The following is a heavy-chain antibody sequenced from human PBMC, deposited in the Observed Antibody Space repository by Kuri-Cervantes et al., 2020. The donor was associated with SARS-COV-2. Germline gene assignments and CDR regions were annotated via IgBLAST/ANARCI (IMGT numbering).Heavy chain of an antibody. CDR2: ISGSGDST. Sequence: GGSLRLSCAASGFTFRSYVMCWVRQAPGKGPEWVSGISGSGDSTQYADSVKGRFTISRDNSKNTLDQQMSNLRAEDTAVYRCAKDPRQNSGSYYDIDYWGQGTLVTVSS. J-gene: IGHJ4*02. CDR3: AKDPRQNSGSYYDIDY. D-gene: IGHD1-26*01. V-gene: IGHV3-23*01. CDR1: GFTFRSYV.